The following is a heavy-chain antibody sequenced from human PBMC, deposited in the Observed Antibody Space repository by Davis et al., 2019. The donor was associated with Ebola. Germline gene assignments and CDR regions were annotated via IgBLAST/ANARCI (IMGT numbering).Heavy chain of an antibody. D-gene: IGHD2-21*01. Sequence: GESLKISCAASGFTFSSYGMHWVRQAPGKGLEWVAFIRYDGSNKYYADSVKGRFTISRDNSKNTLYLQMNSLRAEDTAVYYCAKVIRKGRDYYYMDVWGKGTTVTVSS. J-gene: IGHJ6*03. CDR3: AKVIRKGRDYYYMDV. CDR2: IRYDGSNK. CDR1: GFTFSSYG. V-gene: IGHV3-30*02.